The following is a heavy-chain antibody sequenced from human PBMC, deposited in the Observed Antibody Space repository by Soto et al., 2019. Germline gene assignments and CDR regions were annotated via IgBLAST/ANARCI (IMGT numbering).Heavy chain of an antibody. J-gene: IGHJ6*02. CDR1: GGTFSSYA. Sequence: ASVKVSCKASGGTFSSYAISWVRQAPGQGLEWMGGIIPIFGTANYAQKFQGRVTITADESTSTAYMELSSLRSEDTAVYYCASIVATIVGDYYYYGMDVWGQGTTVTVSS. CDR3: ASIVATIVGDYYYYGMDV. D-gene: IGHD5-12*01. CDR2: IIPIFGTA. V-gene: IGHV1-69*13.